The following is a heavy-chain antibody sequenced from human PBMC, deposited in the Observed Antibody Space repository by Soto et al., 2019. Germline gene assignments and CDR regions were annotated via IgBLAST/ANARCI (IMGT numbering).Heavy chain of an antibody. Sequence: EVQLVESGGGLVKPGGSLRLSCAASGFTFSSYSMSWVRHAPGKGLEWVSSISSSSSYIYDADSVKGRFTISRDNAKNSLYLQMNSLRAEATAVYYCARAEDYVWGSAPFHYWGQGPLFTFSS. CDR3: ARAEDYVWGSAPFHY. D-gene: IGHD3-16*01. V-gene: IGHV3-21*01. CDR2: ISSSSSYI. CDR1: GFTFSSYS. J-gene: IGHJ4*02.